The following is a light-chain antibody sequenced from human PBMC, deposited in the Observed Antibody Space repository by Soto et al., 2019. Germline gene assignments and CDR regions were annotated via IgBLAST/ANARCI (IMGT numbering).Light chain of an antibody. CDR1: SSNIGATYD. Sequence: QSVLTQPTSVSGAPGQEVTISCTGSSSNIGATYDVHWYQQLPGAAPKLLIFVNTNRPSGVPDRFTGSKSGTSPSLAITGLQADDEADYYCQSYDTALRAWEFGGGTKLTVL. J-gene: IGLJ3*02. CDR3: QSYDTALRAWE. V-gene: IGLV1-40*01. CDR2: VNT.